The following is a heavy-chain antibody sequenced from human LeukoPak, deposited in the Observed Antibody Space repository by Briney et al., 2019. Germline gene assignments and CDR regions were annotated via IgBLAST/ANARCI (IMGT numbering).Heavy chain of an antibody. CDR1: GYTFTSYG. Sequence: ASVKVSCKASGYTFTSYGISWVRQAPGQGLEWMGWISAYNGNTNYAQKLQGRVTMTTDTSTSTAYMELRSLRSDDTAVYYCAADPFGVAVYYYYYGMDVWGQGTTVTVSS. CDR3: AADPFGVAVYYYYYGMDV. V-gene: IGHV1-18*01. CDR2: ISAYNGNT. J-gene: IGHJ6*02. D-gene: IGHD3-3*01.